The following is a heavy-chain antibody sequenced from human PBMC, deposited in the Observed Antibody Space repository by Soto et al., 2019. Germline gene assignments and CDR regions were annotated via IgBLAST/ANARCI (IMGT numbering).Heavy chain of an antibody. J-gene: IGHJ4*02. D-gene: IGHD3-22*01. V-gene: IGHV4-59*01. CDR2: IYYSGST. Sequence: SESVSLTCTVSGGSISSYYWSWIRQPPGKGLEWIGYIYYSGSTNYNPSLKSRVTISVDTSKNQFSLKLSSVTAADTAVYYCARGKNYYDSSGYWYWGQGTLVTVSS. CDR1: GGSISSYY. CDR3: ARGKNYYDSSGYWY.